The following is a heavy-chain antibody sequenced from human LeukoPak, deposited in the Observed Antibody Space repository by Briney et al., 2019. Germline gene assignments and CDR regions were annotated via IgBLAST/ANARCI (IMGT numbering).Heavy chain of an antibody. CDR2: ISGSGGST. CDR3: ARDLGGNSYYYYYMDV. CDR1: GFTFSSYA. Sequence: GGSLRLSCAASGFTFSSYAMSWVRQAPGKGLEWVSAISGSGGSTYYADSVKGRFTISRDNAKNSLYLQMNSLRAEDTAVYYCARDLGGNSYYYYYMDVWGKGTTVTISS. V-gene: IGHV3-23*01. J-gene: IGHJ6*03. D-gene: IGHD4-23*01.